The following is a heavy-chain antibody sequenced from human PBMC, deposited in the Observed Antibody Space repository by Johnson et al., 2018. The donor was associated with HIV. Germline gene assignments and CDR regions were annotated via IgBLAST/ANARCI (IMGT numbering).Heavy chain of an antibody. CDR1: GFTFSSYA. CDR2: ISGSGGST. V-gene: IGHV3-23*04. Sequence: VQLVESGGGVVQPGRSLRLSCAASGFTFSSYAMSWVRQAPGKGLEWVSAISGSGGSTYYADSVKGRFTVSRDNSKNTLYLQMNSLRTEDTAVYYCATEARGVHGTLRFLEWSDGFDIWGQGTMVTVSS. J-gene: IGHJ3*02. D-gene: IGHD3-3*01. CDR3: ATEARGVHGTLRFLEWSDGFDI.